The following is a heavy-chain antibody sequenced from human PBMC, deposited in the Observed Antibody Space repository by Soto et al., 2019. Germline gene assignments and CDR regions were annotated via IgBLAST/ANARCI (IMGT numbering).Heavy chain of an antibody. D-gene: IGHD6-13*01. CDR1: GGSISSYY. Sequence: SETLSLTCTVSGGSISSYYWSWIRQPPGKGLEWIGYIYYSGSTNYNPSLKSRVTISVDTSKNQFSLKLIFVTAADTAVYYCARHPMNIAAAGYYYYYGMDVWGQGTTVT. J-gene: IGHJ6*02. CDR2: IYYSGST. V-gene: IGHV4-59*08. CDR3: ARHPMNIAAAGYYYYYGMDV.